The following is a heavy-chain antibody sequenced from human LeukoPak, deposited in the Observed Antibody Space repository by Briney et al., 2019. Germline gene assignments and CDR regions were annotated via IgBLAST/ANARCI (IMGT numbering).Heavy chain of an antibody. CDR1: GDSVSSNSAA. V-gene: IGHV6-1*01. CDR2: TYYRSKWYN. CDR3: ARVGSDWTDIVVVPAAPFDY. J-gene: IGHJ4*02. D-gene: IGHD2-2*01. Sequence: SQTLSLTCAISGDSVSSNSAAWNWIRQSPSRGLEWLGRTYYRSKWYNDYAVSVKSRITINPDTSKNQFSLQLNSVTPEDTAVYYCARVGSDWTDIVVVPAAPFDYWGQGTLVTVSS.